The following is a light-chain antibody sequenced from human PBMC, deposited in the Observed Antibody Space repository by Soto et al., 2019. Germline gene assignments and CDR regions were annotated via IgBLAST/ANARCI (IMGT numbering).Light chain of an antibody. Sequence: EIVLTQSPGTLSLSPGERATLSCGASQSVTSNYLAWYQQKPGQAPRLLIFGASIRVKGIPDRFIGSGSGTDFTLTLSILEPEDFAVYYCQHYVTSLTTFGQGTKVEVK. V-gene: IGKV3-20*01. CDR3: QHYVTSLTT. J-gene: IGKJ1*01. CDR1: QSVTSNY. CDR2: GAS.